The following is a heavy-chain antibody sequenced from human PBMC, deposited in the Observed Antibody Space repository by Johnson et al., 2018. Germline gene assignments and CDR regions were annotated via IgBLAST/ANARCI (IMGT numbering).Heavy chain of an antibody. CDR2: ITWNSGRR. V-gene: IGHV3-9*01. J-gene: IGHJ3*02. CDR1: GFTFDDYA. Sequence: VQLVQSGGGLVQPGRSLRLSCAASGFTFDDYAMHWVRQAPGKGLEWVSGITWNSGRRGYGDSVKGRFTISRDNAKNSLYLQMNSLRAEEPALYYCAKDLYGSGCYNIRDTFEIWGQGTMVTVSS. D-gene: IGHD3-10*01. CDR3: AKDLYGSGCYNIRDTFEI.